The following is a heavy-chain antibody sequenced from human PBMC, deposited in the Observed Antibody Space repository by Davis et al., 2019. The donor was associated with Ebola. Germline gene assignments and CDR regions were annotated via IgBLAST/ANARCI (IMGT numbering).Heavy chain of an antibody. CDR2: IIPVVDTK. V-gene: IGHV1-69*04. CDR3: ARGKWFDP. CDR1: GGTFTTYA. J-gene: IGHJ5*02. Sequence: AASVKVSCKTSGGTFTTYAVNWVRNAPGQGLEWMGRIIPVVDTKDYAQKFHGRVTLTEDKATNTAYMKLSVLRFDDTAVYYCARGKWFDPWGHGTLVSVTS.